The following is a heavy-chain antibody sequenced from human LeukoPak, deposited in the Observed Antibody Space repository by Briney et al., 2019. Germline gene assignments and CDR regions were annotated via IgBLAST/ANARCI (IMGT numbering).Heavy chain of an antibody. V-gene: IGHV4-59*11. CDR2: VYYTGST. CDR3: ARDPPGLGGAFDL. J-gene: IGHJ3*01. D-gene: IGHD6-19*01. Sequence: SETLSLTCTVSGGAIGVHFWNWIRQPPGKGLEWIGYVYYTGSTSYNPSLRSRVSISVDTSKNLLSLTLTSVTAADTAMYFCARDPPGLGGAFDLWGQGTMVTVSS. CDR1: GGAIGVHF.